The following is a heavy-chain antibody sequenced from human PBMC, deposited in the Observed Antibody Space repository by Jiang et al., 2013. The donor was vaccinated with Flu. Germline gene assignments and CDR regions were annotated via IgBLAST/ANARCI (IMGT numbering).Heavy chain of an antibody. D-gene: IGHD6-13*01. CDR2: IDPSDSYT. J-gene: IGHJ4*02. CDR3: ATLAAAGRVTQEYYFDY. Sequence: GKGLEWMGRIDPSDSYTNYSPSFQGHVTISADKSISTAYLQWSSLKASDTAMYYCATLAAAGRVTQEYYFDYWGQGTLVTVSS. V-gene: IGHV5-10-1*01.